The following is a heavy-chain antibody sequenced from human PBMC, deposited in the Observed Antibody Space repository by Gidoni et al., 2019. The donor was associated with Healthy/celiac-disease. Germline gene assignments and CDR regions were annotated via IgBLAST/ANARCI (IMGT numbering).Heavy chain of an antibody. V-gene: IGHV4-59*01. CDR2: IYYSGST. Sequence: QVQLQESGPGLVKPSETLSLTCPVSGGSISSYYWSWIRQPPGKGLEWIGYIYYSGSTNYNPSLKSRVTISVDTSKNQFSLKLSSVTAADTAVYYCARSPDSSSLGYWGQGTLVTVSS. D-gene: IGHD6-13*01. J-gene: IGHJ4*02. CDR3: ARSPDSSSLGY. CDR1: GGSISSYY.